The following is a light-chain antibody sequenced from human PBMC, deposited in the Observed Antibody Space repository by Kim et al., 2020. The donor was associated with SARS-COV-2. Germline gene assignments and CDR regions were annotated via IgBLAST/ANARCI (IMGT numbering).Light chain of an antibody. CDR3: QQYNAWPYT. CDR1: QSVNSS. J-gene: IGKJ2*01. V-gene: IGKV3-15*01. CDR2: GIS. Sequence: SVPPGERATLSCRASQSVNSSLAWYQQNPGQAPRLLIHGISTRAPGLPARFSGSGSGSEFSLSISSLESEDFAVYYCQQYNAWPYTFGQGTKLEI.